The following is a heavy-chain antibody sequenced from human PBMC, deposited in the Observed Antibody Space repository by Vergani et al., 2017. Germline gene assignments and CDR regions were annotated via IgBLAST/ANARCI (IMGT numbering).Heavy chain of an antibody. Sequence: QVQLQQWGAGLLKPSETLSPTCAVYGGSFSGYYWSWFRQPPGKGLGWIGEINHSGSTNYNPSPKSRAPISVDTSKNTCTLMLSSLTAADTAVDYCARGLKCSSTSCYPYFDYWGQGTLVTVSS. CDR2: INHSGST. CDR1: GGSFSGYY. CDR3: ARGLKCSSTSCYPYFDY. D-gene: IGHD2-2*01. J-gene: IGHJ4*02. V-gene: IGHV4-34*01.